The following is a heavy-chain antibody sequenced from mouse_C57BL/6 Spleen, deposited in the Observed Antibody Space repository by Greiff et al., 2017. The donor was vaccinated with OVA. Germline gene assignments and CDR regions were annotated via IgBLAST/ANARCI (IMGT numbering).Heavy chain of an antibody. V-gene: IGHV1-15*01. Sequence: QVQLQQSGAELVRPGASVTLSCKASGYTFTDYEMHWVKQTPVHGLEWIGAIDPETGGTAYNQKFKGKAILTAYKSSSTAYMELRSLTSEDSAVYYCTRRRTVVARRYFDVWGTGTTVTVSS. CDR3: TRRRTVVARRYFDV. J-gene: IGHJ1*03. CDR1: GYTFTDYE. CDR2: IDPETGGT. D-gene: IGHD1-1*01.